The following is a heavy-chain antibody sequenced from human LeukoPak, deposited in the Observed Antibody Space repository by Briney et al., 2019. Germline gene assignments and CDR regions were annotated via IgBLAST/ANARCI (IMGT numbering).Heavy chain of an antibody. J-gene: IGHJ5*02. Sequence: GGSLRLSCAASGFTFSTSAMTWVRQAPGKGLEWVSSISTTVTNTYYADSVKGRFTISRDNSNNTVYLQMNSLTAEDTALYYCTKRAEFVGFDPWGQGTLVTVSS. V-gene: IGHV3-23*01. CDR3: TKRAEFVGFDP. CDR1: GFTFSTSA. CDR2: ISTTVTNT. D-gene: IGHD1-26*01.